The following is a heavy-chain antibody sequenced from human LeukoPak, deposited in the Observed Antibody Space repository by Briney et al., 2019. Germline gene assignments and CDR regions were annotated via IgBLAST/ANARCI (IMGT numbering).Heavy chain of an antibody. Sequence: GGSLRLSCAASGFTFSSYAMTWARQAPGKGLEWVSSIDSSGGYMFYADSVKGRFIISRDNAKDSLYLQMNSLRVEDTAVYYCLRGDRRDYWGQGTLVTVSS. CDR1: GFTFSSYA. CDR3: LRGDRRDY. V-gene: IGHV3-21*06. J-gene: IGHJ4*02. CDR2: IDSSGGYM.